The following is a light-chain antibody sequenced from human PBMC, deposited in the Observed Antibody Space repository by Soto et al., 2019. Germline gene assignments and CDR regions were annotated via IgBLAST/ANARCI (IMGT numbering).Light chain of an antibody. CDR1: QTVGDN. CDR3: QQYNNWPLGT. CDR2: GAS. Sequence: ETAMTQSPVILSLSPGERATLSCRASQTVGDNVAWYRQKPGQPPSLLISGASTMASGVPARFSGSGSGTDFILTISSLQSEDFGFSYCQQYNNWPLGTFGQGTRVEI. J-gene: IGKJ1*01. V-gene: IGKV3-15*01.